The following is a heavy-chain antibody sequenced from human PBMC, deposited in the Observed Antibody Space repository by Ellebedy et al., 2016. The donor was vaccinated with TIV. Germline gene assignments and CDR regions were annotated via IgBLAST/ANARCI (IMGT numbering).Heavy chain of an antibody. CDR1: GFIFSSYG. J-gene: IGHJ4*02. Sequence: GESLKISCAAPGFIFSSYGVHWVRQAPGKGLEWVAVISYDGSDKYYADSVRGRFTVSRDNSKNTVYLQMNSLRPEDTAVYYCARDRIAVAGRGHIDYWGQGTLVTVSS. V-gene: IGHV3-30*04. CDR3: ARDRIAVAGRGHIDY. D-gene: IGHD6-19*01. CDR2: ISYDGSDK.